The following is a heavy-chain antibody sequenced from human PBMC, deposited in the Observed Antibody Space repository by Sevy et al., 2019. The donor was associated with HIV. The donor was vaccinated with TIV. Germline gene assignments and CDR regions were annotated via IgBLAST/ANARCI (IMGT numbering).Heavy chain of an antibody. CDR3: ARVLSSYYFDY. CDR1: GFTFGSYG. Sequence: GGSLRLSCAASGFTFGSYGMHWVRQAPGKGLEWVAYISYDRSDKNYADAVKGRFTISRDNSNNTVFLQLNSLRPEDTAVYYCARVLSSYYFDYWGQGTLVTVSS. CDR2: ISYDRSDK. V-gene: IGHV3-30*06. J-gene: IGHJ4*02.